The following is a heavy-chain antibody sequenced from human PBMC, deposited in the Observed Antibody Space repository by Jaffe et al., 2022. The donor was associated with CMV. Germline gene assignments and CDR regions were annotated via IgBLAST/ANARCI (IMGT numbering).Heavy chain of an antibody. D-gene: IGHD6-19*01. CDR3: TKGGWLDN. J-gene: IGHJ4*02. CDR1: GFTFSLYW. V-gene: IGHV3-7*03. Sequence: EVQLVESGGGLVQSGGSLRLSCAASGFTFSLYWMNWVRQAPEKGLEWVAIINEDGTVKSYADSVKGRFTISRDNADSSLYLQMNGLRAEDSAVYYCTKGGWLDNWGQGTLVTVSS. CDR2: INEDGTVK.